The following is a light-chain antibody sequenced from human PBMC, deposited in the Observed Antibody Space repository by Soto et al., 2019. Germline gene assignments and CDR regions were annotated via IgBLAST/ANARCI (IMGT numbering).Light chain of an antibody. CDR3: QQYNNWPYT. V-gene: IGKV3-15*01. CDR1: QSVSNN. Sequence: ERVMTQSPATLSVSPGERATLSCRASQSVSNNLAWYQQKPGQAPRLLIYGASTRATGIPARFSGSGSGTEFTLTISSLQSEDFAVYFCQQYNNWPYTFGRGTRLEIK. CDR2: GAS. J-gene: IGKJ5*01.